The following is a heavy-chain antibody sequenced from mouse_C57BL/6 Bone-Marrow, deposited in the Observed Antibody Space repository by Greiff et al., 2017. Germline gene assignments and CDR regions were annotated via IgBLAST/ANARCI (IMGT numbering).Heavy chain of an antibody. CDR1: GYTFTSYG. J-gene: IGHJ3*01. CDR3: ARSVSYYSNYLAGFAY. V-gene: IGHV1-81*01. CDR2: IYPRSGNT. D-gene: IGHD2-5*01. Sequence: VQLQQSGAELARPGASVKLSCKASGYTFTSYGISWVKQRTGQGLEWIGEIYPRSGNTYYNEKFKDKATLTADKSSSTAYMALRRLTSEDSAVYFCARSVSYYSNYLAGFAYWGQGTLVTVSA.